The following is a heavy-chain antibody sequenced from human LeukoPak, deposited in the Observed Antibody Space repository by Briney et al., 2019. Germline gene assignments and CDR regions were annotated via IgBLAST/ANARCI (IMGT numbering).Heavy chain of an antibody. CDR2: TRGNSGRT. V-gene: IGHV3-23*01. CDR1: GFTFSSSA. J-gene: IGHJ4*02. Sequence: PGGSLRLSCAASGFTFSSSAVSAGPQAPGKGREWVSATRGNSGRTYYADSVKGRFTISIDNSKNTLYLQMNSLRAEDTAVYYCAKDSPQTSSQIYYFDYWGQGTLVTVSS. D-gene: IGHD6-13*01. CDR3: AKDSPQTSSQIYYFDY.